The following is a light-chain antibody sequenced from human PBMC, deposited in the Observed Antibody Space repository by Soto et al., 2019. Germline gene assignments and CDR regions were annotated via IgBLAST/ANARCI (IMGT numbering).Light chain of an antibody. CDR2: ATS. V-gene: IGKV1-27*01. CDR3: QKYKSASLT. J-gene: IGKJ4*01. Sequence: DVQMTQSPSSLSAFVGDRVTITCRASQGIAPYLAWFQQKPGKVPKLLIYATSTLQSGVPSRFSGSGSGTDFTLTINSLQPEDVGTYYCQKYKSASLTFGGGTKVEIK. CDR1: QGIAPY.